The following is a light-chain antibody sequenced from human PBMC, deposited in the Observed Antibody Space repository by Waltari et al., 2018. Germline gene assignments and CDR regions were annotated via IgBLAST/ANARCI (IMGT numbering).Light chain of an antibody. CDR3: QQYGSSPLYT. V-gene: IGKV3-20*01. CDR1: QSVSSSY. J-gene: IGKJ2*01. Sequence: EIVLTQSPGTLSLAPGERATLSCRASQSVSSSYLAWYQQKPGQAPRLLIYGASSRATGIPDRCSGSGSGTDFTLTISRLGPEDFAVYYCQQYGSSPLYTFGQGTKLEIK. CDR2: GAS.